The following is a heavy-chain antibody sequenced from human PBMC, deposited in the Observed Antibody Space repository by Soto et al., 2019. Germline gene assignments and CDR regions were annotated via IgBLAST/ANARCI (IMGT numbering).Heavy chain of an antibody. J-gene: IGHJ4*02. CDR2: IIPIFGTA. CDR3: ARGPFGLRLGELSTIWTA. D-gene: IGHD3-16*02. V-gene: IGHV1-69*01. CDR1: GGTFSSYA. Sequence: QVQLVQSGAEVKKPGSSVKVSCKASGGTFSSYAISWVRQAPGQGLEWMGGIIPIFGTANYAQKFQGRVTITADESTSTAYMELSSLRSEDTAVYYCARGPFGLRLGELSTIWTAWGQGTLVTVSS.